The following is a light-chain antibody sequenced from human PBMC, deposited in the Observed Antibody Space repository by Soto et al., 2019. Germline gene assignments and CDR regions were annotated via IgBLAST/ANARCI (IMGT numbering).Light chain of an antibody. CDR3: QQSYTAPWT. J-gene: IGKJ1*01. V-gene: IGKV1-39*01. CDR2: AAS. Sequence: DIHMTQSPSSLSASIRDRVSITCRASQNITTCLHWYQRRPGRSPNLLIYAASHLQNGVPSRFSGSGSGPDFTLTIDSLQPEDFATYYCQQSYTAPWTFGQGTKVESK. CDR1: QNITTC.